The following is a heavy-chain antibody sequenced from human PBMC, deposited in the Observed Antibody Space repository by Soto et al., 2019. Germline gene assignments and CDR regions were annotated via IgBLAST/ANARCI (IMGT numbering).Heavy chain of an antibody. CDR2: ISSSSSYI. Sequence: PGGSLRLSCAASGFTFSSYSMNWVRQAPGKGLEWVSSISSSSSYIYYADSVKGRFTISRDNAKNSLYLQMNSLRAEDTAVYYCARSLDNYDFWSGYYTGPDYWGQGTLVTVSS. V-gene: IGHV3-21*01. J-gene: IGHJ4*02. CDR3: ARSLDNYDFWSGYYTGPDY. D-gene: IGHD3-3*01. CDR1: GFTFSSYS.